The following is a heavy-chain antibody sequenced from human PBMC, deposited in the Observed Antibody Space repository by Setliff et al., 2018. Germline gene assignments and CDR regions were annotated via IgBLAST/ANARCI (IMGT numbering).Heavy chain of an antibody. D-gene: IGHD3-22*01. CDR1: GYTSTGYY. Sequence: ASVKVSSKASGYTSTGYYIHWGRQAPGEGLEWMGCINVNSGDTNYAQKFQGRVIVTRDTSSSTAYMELRSLRPYDTAVYFCASGRIPDSSAYIVNWFDPWGQGTLVTVSS. J-gene: IGHJ5*02. CDR3: ASGRIPDSSAYIVNWFDP. V-gene: IGHV1-2*02. CDR2: INVNSGDT.